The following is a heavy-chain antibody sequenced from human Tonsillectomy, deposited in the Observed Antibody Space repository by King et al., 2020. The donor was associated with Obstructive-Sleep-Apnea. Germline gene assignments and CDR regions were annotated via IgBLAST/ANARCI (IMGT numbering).Heavy chain of an antibody. CDR3: ARVDFWSASYVDY. D-gene: IGHD3-3*01. V-gene: IGHV3-21*01. CDR2: ISSSSSYI. CDR1: GFIFSTYN. J-gene: IGHJ4*02. Sequence: VQLVESGGGLVKPGGSLRLSCAASGFIFSTYNMNWVRQAPGKGLEWVSSISSSSSYIYYADSLKGRFTISRDDAKSSLYLQMSSLRAEDTAVYYCARVDFWSASYVDYWGQGTLVTVSS.